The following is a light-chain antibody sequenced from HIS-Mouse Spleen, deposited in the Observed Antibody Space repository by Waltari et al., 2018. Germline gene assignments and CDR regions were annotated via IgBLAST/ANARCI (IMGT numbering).Light chain of an antibody. CDR2: EVS. CDR1: SSDVGGYNY. Sequence: QSALTQPPSASGSPGQSVTISCTGTSSDVGGYNYVSWYQQHPGKAPNLMIYEVSKRPSGVPDRFSGSKSGNTASLTVSGLQAEDDADYYCSSYAGSNIVVFGGGTKLTVL. J-gene: IGLJ2*01. CDR3: SSYAGSNIVV. V-gene: IGLV2-8*01.